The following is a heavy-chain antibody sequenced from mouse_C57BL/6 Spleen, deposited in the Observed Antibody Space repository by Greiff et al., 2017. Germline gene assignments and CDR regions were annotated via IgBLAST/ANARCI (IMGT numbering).Heavy chain of an antibody. Sequence: QVHVKQSGAELVKPGASVKISCKASGYAFSSYWMNWVKQRPGKGLEWIGQIYPGDGDTNYNGKFKGKATLTADTSSSTAYMQLSSLTSEDSAVYFCARSSYGSSPYYYAMDYWGQGTSVTVSS. D-gene: IGHD1-1*01. CDR3: ARSSYGSSPYYYAMDY. J-gene: IGHJ4*01. CDR1: GYAFSSYW. CDR2: IYPGDGDT. V-gene: IGHV1-80*01.